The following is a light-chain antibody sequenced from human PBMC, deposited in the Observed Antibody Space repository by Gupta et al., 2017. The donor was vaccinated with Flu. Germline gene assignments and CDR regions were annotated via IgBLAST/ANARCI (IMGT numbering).Light chain of an antibody. J-gene: IGLJ3*02. CDR3: STYTSSCKLV. CDR1: RCAVDGHHY. CDR2: KPN. V-gene: IGLV2-14*01. Sequence: SYTIACWGTRCAVDGHHYVVGYQRSPGTTHNFIIYKPNIRSCGLLSRFSASKAGNTAFLTIFGAKAEDDGDYYCSTYTSSCKLVFGGGTKLTGL.